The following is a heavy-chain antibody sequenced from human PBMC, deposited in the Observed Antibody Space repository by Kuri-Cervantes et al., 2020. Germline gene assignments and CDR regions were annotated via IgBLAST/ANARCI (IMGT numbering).Heavy chain of an antibody. CDR1: GFTFSNAW. Sequence: GESLKISCAASGFTFSNAWMSWVRQAPGKGLEWVGRIKSRTDGGTTDYAAPVKGRFTISRDNAKNSLYLQMNSLRAEDTALYYCARMFPTAFCGGDCYFDFWGQGTLVTVSS. D-gene: IGHD2-21*02. J-gene: IGHJ4*02. CDR2: IKSRTDGGTT. V-gene: IGHV3-15*01. CDR3: ARMFPTAFCGGDCYFDF.